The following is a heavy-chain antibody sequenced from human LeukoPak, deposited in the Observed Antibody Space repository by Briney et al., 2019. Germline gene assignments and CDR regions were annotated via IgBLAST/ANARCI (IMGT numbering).Heavy chain of an antibody. CDR1: GYTLTSYD. V-gene: IGHV1-8*01. D-gene: IGHD5-12*01. CDR3: ARRGSHSDYDSYHY. Sequence: ASVKVSCKASGYTLTSYDINWVRQATGQGLEWMGWINPNSGNTDYAQKFQGRVTMTRKTSVSTAYMELSSLTSEDTAVYYCARRGSHSDYDSYHYWGQGTLVTVSS. J-gene: IGHJ4*02. CDR2: INPNSGNT.